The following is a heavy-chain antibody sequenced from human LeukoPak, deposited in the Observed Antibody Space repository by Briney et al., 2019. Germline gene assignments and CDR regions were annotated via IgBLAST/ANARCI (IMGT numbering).Heavy chain of an antibody. V-gene: IGHV3-30-3*01. CDR1: GFTFSSYA. D-gene: IGHD3-22*01. Sequence: GGSLRLSCAASGFTFSSYAMHWVRQAPGKGLEGVAVISYDGSNKYYADSVKGRFTISRDNSKNTLYLQMNSLRAEDTAVYYCARVLSRGMSSGYYSPFDYWGQGTLVTVSS. CDR2: ISYDGSNK. CDR3: ARVLSRGMSSGYYSPFDY. J-gene: IGHJ4*02.